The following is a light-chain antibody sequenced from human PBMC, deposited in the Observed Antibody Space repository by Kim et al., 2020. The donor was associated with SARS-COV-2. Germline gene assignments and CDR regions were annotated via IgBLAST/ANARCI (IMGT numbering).Light chain of an antibody. V-gene: IGKV3-15*01. CDR1: QSVSSN. Sequence: PGERVTLTCRDRQSVSSNLAWYQQKPGLAPWLRNYGASTRASGVPARFSGSGSGTEFTLTISSLQSEDFAFYYCQQYNDWPPIPFGQGTRVEIK. CDR3: QQYNDWPPIP. J-gene: IGKJ5*01. CDR2: GAS.